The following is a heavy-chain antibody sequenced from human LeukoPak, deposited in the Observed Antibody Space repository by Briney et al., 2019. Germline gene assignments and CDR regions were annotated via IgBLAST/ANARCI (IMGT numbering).Heavy chain of an antibody. CDR2: IYYSGST. J-gene: IGHJ3*02. Sequence: SETLSLTCTVSGGSISSYYWSWIRQPPGKGLEWIGYIYYSGSTNYNPSLKSRVTVSVDTSKNQFSLRLRSVTAADTAVYYCAREAGGAFDIWGQGTMVTVSS. D-gene: IGHD3-16*01. CDR1: GGSISSYY. V-gene: IGHV4-59*01. CDR3: AREAGGAFDI.